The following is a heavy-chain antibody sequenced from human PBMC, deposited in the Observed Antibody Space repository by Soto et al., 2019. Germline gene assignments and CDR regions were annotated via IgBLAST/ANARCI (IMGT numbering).Heavy chain of an antibody. CDR2: ISYDGSNK. D-gene: IGHD3-16*01. CDR1: GFTFSSYA. Sequence: QVQLVESGGGVVQPGRSLRLSCAASGFTFSSYAMHWVRQAPGKGLEWVAVISYDGSNKYYADSVKGRFTISRDNSKNTLYLQMNSLRAEDTAVYYCARDEGRRFRGAFDYWGQGTLVTVSS. V-gene: IGHV3-30-3*01. J-gene: IGHJ4*02. CDR3: ARDEGRRFRGAFDY.